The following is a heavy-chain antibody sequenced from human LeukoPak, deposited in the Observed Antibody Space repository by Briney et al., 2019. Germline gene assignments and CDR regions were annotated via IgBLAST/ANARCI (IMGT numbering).Heavy chain of an antibody. CDR3: ARGSRGGYNWFDP. CDR2: IHYSGST. J-gene: IGHJ5*02. Sequence: PSETLSLTCTASGGSISSYYWSWIRQSPGKGLEWVGYIHYSGSTNYNPSLKGRVTISVDTSKNQFSLRLNSVTAADTALYYCARGSRGGYNWFDPWGQGTLVIASS. V-gene: IGHV4-59*01. CDR1: GGSISSYY. D-gene: IGHD2-15*01.